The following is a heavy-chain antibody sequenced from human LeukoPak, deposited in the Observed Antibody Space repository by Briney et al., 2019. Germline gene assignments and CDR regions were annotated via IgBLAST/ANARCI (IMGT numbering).Heavy chain of an antibody. CDR3: ASRAPGEYYFDY. D-gene: IGHD3-16*01. CDR1: GYTFTGYY. J-gene: IGHJ4*02. V-gene: IGHV1-2*02. CDR2: INPNSGGT. Sequence: ASVKVSCKASGYTFTGYYMHWVRQAPGQGLEWMGWINPNSGGTNYAQKFQGRVTMTRDTSTSTVYMELSSLRSEDTAVYYCASRAPGEYYFDYWGQGTLVTVSS.